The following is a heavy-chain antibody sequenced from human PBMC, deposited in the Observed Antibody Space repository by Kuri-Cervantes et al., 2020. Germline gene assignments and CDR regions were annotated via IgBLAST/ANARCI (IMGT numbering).Heavy chain of an antibody. CDR3: ARVGSLGYCSSTSCYPY. D-gene: IGHD2-2*01. CDR2: ISAYNGNT. J-gene: IGHJ4*02. V-gene: IGHV1-18*01. Sequence: ASVKVSCKASGYTFTSYGISWVRQAPGQGLEWMGWISAYNGNTNYAQKLQGRVTMTTDKSTSTAYMELRSLRSDDTAVYYCARVGSLGYCSSTSCYPYWGQGTLVTVSS. CDR1: GYTFTSYG.